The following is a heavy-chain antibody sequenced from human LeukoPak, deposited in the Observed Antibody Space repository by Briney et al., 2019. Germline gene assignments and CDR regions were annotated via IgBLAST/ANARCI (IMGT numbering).Heavy chain of an antibody. J-gene: IGHJ6*03. CDR3: ARFRGSSSLNYYYYYMDV. Sequence: GGSLRLSCAASGITFNNYWLHWVRQAPGKGLVWVSRIDTDGSGTIYADSVKGRFTVSRDNAKNTLYLQMTSLRAEDTAVYYCARFRGSSSLNYYYYYMDVWGKGTTVTVSS. CDR1: GITFNNYW. CDR2: IDTDGSGT. D-gene: IGHD6-6*01. V-gene: IGHV3-74*01.